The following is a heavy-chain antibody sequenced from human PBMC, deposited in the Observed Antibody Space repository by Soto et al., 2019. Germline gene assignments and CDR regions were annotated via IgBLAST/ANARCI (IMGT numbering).Heavy chain of an antibody. J-gene: IGHJ4*02. CDR1: GFTFTSSA. CDR2: IVVGSGNT. D-gene: IGHD6-13*01. CDR3: AAKRYSSSWFGGQDY. V-gene: IGHV1-58*01. Sequence: SVKVSCKASGFTFTSSAVQWVRQARGQRLEWIGWIVVGSGNTNYAQKFQERVTITRDMSTSTAYMELSSLRSEDTAVYYCAAKRYSSSWFGGQDYWGQGTLVT.